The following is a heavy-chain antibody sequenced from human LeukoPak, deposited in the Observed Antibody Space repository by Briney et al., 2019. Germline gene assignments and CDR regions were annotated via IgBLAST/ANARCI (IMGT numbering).Heavy chain of an antibody. Sequence: GGSQSLSRDVSGFTYRNVCTSWVRQAPGKRLEWVGRIKSKTDGATAEYAAPVKGRFTISRADSKSTLYLQMNSLKTEDTAVYYCTTVTFTQDILLGYCSLWSERSLVTVSS. D-gene: IGHD3-9*01. J-gene: IGHJ4*02. CDR2: IKSKTDGATA. V-gene: IGHV3-15*01. CDR1: GFTYRNVC. CDR3: TTVTFTQDILLGYCSL.